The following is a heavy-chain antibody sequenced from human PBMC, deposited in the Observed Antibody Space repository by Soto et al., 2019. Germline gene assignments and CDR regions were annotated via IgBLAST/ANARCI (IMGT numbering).Heavy chain of an antibody. CDR2: LWYDGSSE. V-gene: IGHV3-33*01. CDR3: ARGLAKVAGGAFDI. CDR1: GFSFSFSG. D-gene: IGHD3-16*01. Sequence: QVHLVESGGGVVQPGRSLRLSCAASGFSFSFSGMHWVRQAPGKGLEWVAGLWYDGSSENYADSVKDRFTISRHNSKNTLHLQMDSLRVEDTAMYYCARGLAKVAGGAFDIWGQGTMVIVSS. J-gene: IGHJ3*02.